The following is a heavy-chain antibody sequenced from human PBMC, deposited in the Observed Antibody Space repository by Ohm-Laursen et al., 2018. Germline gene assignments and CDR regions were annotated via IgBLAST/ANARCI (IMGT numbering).Heavy chain of an antibody. CDR2: ISYDGGNK. D-gene: IGHD2-2*01. V-gene: IGHV3-30*03. CDR1: GFTLRDHG. J-gene: IGHJ6*02. Sequence: SLRLSCAASGFTLRDHGMHWVRQAPGKGLEWVSLISYDGGNKYYIDSVKGRFAISRDNSRNTVTLQMDNLRAGDTGIYFCARDSSQHLYYNYGMDVWGQGTTVTVSS. CDR3: ARDSSQHLYYNYGMDV.